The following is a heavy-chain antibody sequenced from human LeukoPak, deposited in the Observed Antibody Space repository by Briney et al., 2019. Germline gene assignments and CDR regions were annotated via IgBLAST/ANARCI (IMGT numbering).Heavy chain of an antibody. V-gene: IGHV4-39*01. CDR2: IYYSGST. CDR3: ARGLSAIVY. J-gene: IGHJ4*02. Sequence: SETLSLTCTVSGGSISSSSYYWGWIRQPPGKGLEWIGSIYYSGSTFYNPSLKSRVTISVDTSKNQFSLKLSSVTAADTAVYYCARGLSAIVYWGQGTLVTVSS. CDR1: GGSISSSSYY. D-gene: IGHD2-15*01.